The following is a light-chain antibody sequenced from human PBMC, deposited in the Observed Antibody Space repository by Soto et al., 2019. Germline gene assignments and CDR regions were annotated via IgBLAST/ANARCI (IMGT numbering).Light chain of an antibody. CDR1: QSVGSN. J-gene: IGKJ4*01. CDR2: GSS. V-gene: IGKV3-15*01. CDR3: QYYNNWLAT. Sequence: EILLTQSPATLPVSPGERATLSCRASQSVGSNLAWFQQNPGQAPRLLIYGSSTRATGVPARFSGSGSGADFPLPISSLQSEDLTIYYCQYYNNWLATFGGGTKVDI.